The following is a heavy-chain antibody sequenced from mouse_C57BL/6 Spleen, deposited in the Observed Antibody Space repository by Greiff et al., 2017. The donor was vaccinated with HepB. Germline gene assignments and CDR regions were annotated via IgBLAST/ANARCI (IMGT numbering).Heavy chain of an antibody. CDR3: ARKAYDGYYEDAMDY. V-gene: IGHV1-82*01. CDR2: IYPGDGDT. J-gene: IGHJ4*01. D-gene: IGHD2-3*01. CDR1: GYAFSSSW. Sequence: QVQLKQSGPELVKPGASVKISCKASGYAFSSSWMNWVKQRPGKGLEWIGRIYPGDGDTNYNGKFKGKATLTADKSSSTAYMQLSSLTSEDSAVYFCARKAYDGYYEDAMDYWGQGTSVTVSS.